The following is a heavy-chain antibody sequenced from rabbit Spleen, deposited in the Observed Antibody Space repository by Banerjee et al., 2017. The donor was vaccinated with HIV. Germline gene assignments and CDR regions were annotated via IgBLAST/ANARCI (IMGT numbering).Heavy chain of an antibody. J-gene: IGHJ4*01. Sequence: QEQLLESGGGLVKPEGSLKLSCTASGFSFSDRDVMCWVRQAPGKGLEWIACINTYTGKPVYATWAKGRFTISRTSSTTVTLQMTSLTAADTATHFCARDLASVVGWNFSLWGQGTLVTVS. V-gene: IGHV1S45*01. CDR3: ARDLASVVGWNFSL. CDR2: INTYTGKP. D-gene: IGHD3-1*01. CDR1: GFSFSDRDV.